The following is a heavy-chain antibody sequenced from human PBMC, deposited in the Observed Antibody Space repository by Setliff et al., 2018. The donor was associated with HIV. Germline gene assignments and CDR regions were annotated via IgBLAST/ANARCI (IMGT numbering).Heavy chain of an antibody. D-gene: IGHD5-12*01. V-gene: IGHV1-69*13. Sequence: GASVTVSCKASGGTFSRNPISWVRQAPGQGLEWMGGITPIFGTTKYAQKFQGRVTITADESRTTAYLDLNSLRSEDTAVYYCATAGEMATIGYSYYYMGVWGKGTTVTVSS. CDR1: GGTFSRNP. CDR2: ITPIFGTT. J-gene: IGHJ6*03. CDR3: ATAGEMATIGYSYYYMGV.